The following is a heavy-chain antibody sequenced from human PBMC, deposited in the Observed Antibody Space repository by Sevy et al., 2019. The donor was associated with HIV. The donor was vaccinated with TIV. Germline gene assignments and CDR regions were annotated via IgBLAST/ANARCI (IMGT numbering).Heavy chain of an antibody. J-gene: IGHJ6*02. CDR3: ARHQRYSSSLYYYYGMDV. CDR1: GGSISSSSYY. Sequence: SEILSLTCTVSGGSISSSSYYWGWIRQPPGKGLEWIGSIYYSGSTYYNPSLKSRVTISVDTSKNQFSLKLSSVTAADTAVYYCARHQRYSSSLYYYYGMDVWGQGTTVTVSS. CDR2: IYYSGST. V-gene: IGHV4-39*01. D-gene: IGHD6-13*01.